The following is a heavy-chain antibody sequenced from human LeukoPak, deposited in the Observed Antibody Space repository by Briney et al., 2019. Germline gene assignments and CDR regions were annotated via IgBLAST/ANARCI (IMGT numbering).Heavy chain of an antibody. CDR2: INPNSGGT. D-gene: IGHD5-12*01. J-gene: IGHJ4*02. Sequence: ASVKVSCNASGYTFTGYYMHWVRHPPGQGLEWMGGINPNSGGTNYAQKFQGRVTMTRDTSISTAYMELSRLRSDDTAVYYCARDAVRYSGCDDPNAAGDYWGQGTLVTVSS. CDR3: ARDAVRYSGCDDPNAAGDY. CDR1: GYTFTGYY. V-gene: IGHV1-2*02.